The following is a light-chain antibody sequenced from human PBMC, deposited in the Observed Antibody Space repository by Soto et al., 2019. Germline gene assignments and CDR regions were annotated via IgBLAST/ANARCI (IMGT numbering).Light chain of an antibody. CDR3: SSYAGRNNFGV. Sequence: QSALTQPPSASGSPGQSVTISFTGSSSDVGGYKYVSWYQQHPGKAPKLLIYEVNKRPSGVPDRFSGSKSGNTASLTVSGLQAEDEADYYCSSYAGRNNFGVFGGGTQLTVL. CDR1: SSDVGGYKY. J-gene: IGLJ2*01. CDR2: EVN. V-gene: IGLV2-8*01.